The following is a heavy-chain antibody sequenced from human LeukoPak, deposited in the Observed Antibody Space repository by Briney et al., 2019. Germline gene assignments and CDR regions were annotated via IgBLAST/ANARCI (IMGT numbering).Heavy chain of an antibody. D-gene: IGHD4-11*01. Sequence: GGSLRLSCAASGFTFSSYAMNWVRQAPGKGLEWVSYISNSGSRIYYADSVKGRFTSSRDNAKKSLYLQMNSLRAEDTAVYYCVRDRPVTAQNYYYGMDVWGQGTTVTVS. CDR3: VRDRPVTAQNYYYGMDV. CDR1: GFTFSSYA. CDR2: ISNSGSRI. V-gene: IGHV3-48*03. J-gene: IGHJ6*02.